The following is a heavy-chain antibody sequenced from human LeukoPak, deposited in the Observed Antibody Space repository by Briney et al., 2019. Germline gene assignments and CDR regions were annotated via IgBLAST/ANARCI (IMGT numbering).Heavy chain of an antibody. CDR2: VIPIFGTA. CDR3: ARGKDILTGYMHYYYYYYMDV. D-gene: IGHD3-9*01. Sequence: ASVKVSCKASGGTFNNYAINWVRQAPGQGLEWMGGVIPIFGTANYAQKFQGRVTMTRDTSISTAYMELSRLRSDDTAVYYCARGKDILTGYMHYYYYYYMDVWGKGTTVTISS. J-gene: IGHJ6*03. CDR1: GGTFNNYA. V-gene: IGHV1-69*05.